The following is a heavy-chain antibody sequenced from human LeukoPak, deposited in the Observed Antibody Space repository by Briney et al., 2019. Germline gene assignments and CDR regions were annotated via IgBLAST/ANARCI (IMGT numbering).Heavy chain of an antibody. D-gene: IGHD3-10*01. V-gene: IGHV3-30*18. CDR1: GFTFSSYG. J-gene: IGHJ6*04. CDR3: AKSVRGVIRYYYYGMHV. CDR2: ISYDGSNK. Sequence: GGSLILSCAASGFTFSSYGMHWVRQAPGKGLEWVVVISYDGSNKYYADSVKGRFTISRDNSKNTLYLQMNSLRAEDTAVYYCAKSVRGVIRYYYYGMHVWGKGTTVTVSS.